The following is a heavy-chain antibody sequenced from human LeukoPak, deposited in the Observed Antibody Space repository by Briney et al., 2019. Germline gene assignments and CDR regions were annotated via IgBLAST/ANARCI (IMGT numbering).Heavy chain of an antibody. CDR1: GYTFTAYY. J-gene: IGHJ4*02. V-gene: IGHV1-2*02. D-gene: IGHD3-10*01. CDR3: VPGSGQVGPYCFDY. Sequence: GASVKVSCKTSGYTFTAYYMHWVRQAPGQGLEWMGWINPKNGGTSYKQRFQGRVTISADTSITTAFMEVTRLTSADTAIYYCVPGSGQVGPYCFDYWGQGTLVIVSS. CDR2: INPKNGGT.